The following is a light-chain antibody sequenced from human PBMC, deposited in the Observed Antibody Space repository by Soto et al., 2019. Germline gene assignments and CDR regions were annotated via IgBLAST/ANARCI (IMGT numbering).Light chain of an antibody. Sequence: EILLTQSPGTLSLSPGERATLSCRASQSVSSSSLAWYQQRPGQSPRLLIYGASSRATGIPDRFSGRGSGTDFTTIISRLEPEDFAVYYCQQFAGSFGGGTKVDIK. V-gene: IGKV3-20*01. CDR1: QSVSSSS. J-gene: IGKJ4*02. CDR2: GAS. CDR3: QQFAGS.